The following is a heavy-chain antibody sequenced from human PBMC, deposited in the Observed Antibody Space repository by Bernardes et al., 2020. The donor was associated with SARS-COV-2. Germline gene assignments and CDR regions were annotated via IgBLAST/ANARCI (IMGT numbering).Heavy chain of an antibody. J-gene: IGHJ4*02. CDR3: VRDTDGSGSYYTPKFDY. D-gene: IGHD3-10*01. CDR1: GYTFTTYA. V-gene: IGHV1-3*01. CDR2: INAGAGNT. Sequence: ASVKVSCKASGYTFTTYAIHWVRQAPGQRPEWMGWINAGAGNTKYSQTFQDRVTITRDTSASTAYMELRSLRFEDTAVYYCVRDTDGSGSYYTPKFDYWGQGTLVTVSS.